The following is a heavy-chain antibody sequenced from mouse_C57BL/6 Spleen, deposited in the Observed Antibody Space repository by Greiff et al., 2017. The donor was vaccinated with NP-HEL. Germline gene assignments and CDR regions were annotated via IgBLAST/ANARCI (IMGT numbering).Heavy chain of an antibody. CDR2: IYPGDGDT. V-gene: IGHV1-80*01. D-gene: IGHD3-2*02. J-gene: IGHJ2*01. CDR1: GYAFSSYW. Sequence: VQLQQSGAELVKPGASVKISCKASGYAFSSYWMNWVKQRPGKGLEWIGQIYPGDGDTNYNGKFKGKATLTADKSSSTAYVQLSSLTSEDSAVDVCARSGQLRHFDYWGQGTTLTVSS. CDR3: ARSGQLRHFDY.